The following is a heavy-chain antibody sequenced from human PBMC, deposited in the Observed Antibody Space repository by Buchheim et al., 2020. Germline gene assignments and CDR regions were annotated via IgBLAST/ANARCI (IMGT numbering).Heavy chain of an antibody. V-gene: IGHV4-34*01. CDR1: GGSFSGYY. CDR3: ASTSGYGYYYYGMDV. CDR2: INHSGST. J-gene: IGHJ6*02. Sequence: QVQLQQWGAGLLKPSETLSLTCAVYGGSFSGYYWSWIRQPPGKGLEWIGEINHSGSTNYNPSLTSRVTISVDTSKNQFSLKLSSVTAADTAVYYCASTSGYGYYYYGMDVWGQGTT. D-gene: IGHD5-12*01.